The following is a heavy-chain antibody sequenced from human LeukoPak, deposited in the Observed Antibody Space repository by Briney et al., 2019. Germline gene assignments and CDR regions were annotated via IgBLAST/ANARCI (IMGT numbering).Heavy chain of an antibody. V-gene: IGHV3-21*01. CDR1: GFTFSSYS. CDR2: ISSSSSYI. D-gene: IGHD2-2*01. CDR3: ARVSGIRYCSSTSCYYYYGMDV. Sequence: GGSLRLSCAASGFTFSSYSMNWVRQAPGKGLEWVSSISSSSSYIYYADSVEGRFTISRDNAKNSLYLQMNSLRAEDTAVYYCARVSGIRYCSSTSCYYYYGMDVWGQGTTVTVSS. J-gene: IGHJ6*02.